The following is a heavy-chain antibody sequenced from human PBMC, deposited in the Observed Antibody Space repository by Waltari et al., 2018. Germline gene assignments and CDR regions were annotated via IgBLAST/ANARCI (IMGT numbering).Heavy chain of an antibody. Sequence: EVQLVESGGGLLQPGGSLRLSCAASGFTFSGRWMSGVRQAPGKGPGVGTKINQEGSEKFYVDSLNGRFTISRDNAKSSLFLQVSGLRADDTAVYYCARGAGWLADHWGQGTVVTVSS. V-gene: IGHV3-7*01. J-gene: IGHJ5*02. CDR3: ARGAGWLADH. CDR2: INQEGSEK. CDR1: GFTFSGRW. D-gene: IGHD6-19*01.